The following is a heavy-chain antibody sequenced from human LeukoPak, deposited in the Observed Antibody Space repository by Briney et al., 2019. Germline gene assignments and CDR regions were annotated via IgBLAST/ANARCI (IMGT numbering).Heavy chain of an antibody. V-gene: IGHV1-18*01. D-gene: IGHD6-13*01. J-gene: IGHJ5*02. CDR2: ISVYNGNT. Sequence: ASVKVSCKASGYTFTNYGISWVRQAPGQGLEWMGWISVYNGNTNYAQKFQGRVTMTTDTSTSTAYMELRSLRSDDTAVYFCARDPRIKAAGDDNWFDPWGQGTLVSVSS. CDR3: ARDPRIKAAGDDNWFDP. CDR1: GYTFTNYG.